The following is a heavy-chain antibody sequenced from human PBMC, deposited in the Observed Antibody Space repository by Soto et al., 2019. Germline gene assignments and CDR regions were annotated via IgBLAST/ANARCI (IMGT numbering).Heavy chain of an antibody. Sequence: ASVKVSCKASGFTFTSSAMQWVRQARGQRLEWIGWIVVGSGNTNYAQKFQERVTITRDMSTSTAYMELSSLRSEDTAVYYCAATVVVPAAIRYNWFDPWGQGTLVTVSS. CDR3: AATVVVPAAIRYNWFDP. CDR2: IVVGSGNT. J-gene: IGHJ5*02. V-gene: IGHV1-58*02. D-gene: IGHD2-2*02. CDR1: GFTFTSSA.